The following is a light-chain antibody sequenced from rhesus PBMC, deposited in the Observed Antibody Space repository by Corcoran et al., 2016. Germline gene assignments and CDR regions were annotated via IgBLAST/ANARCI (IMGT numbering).Light chain of an antibody. CDR2: KAS. Sequence: DIQMTQSPSSLSASVGDTVTITFRASHSISSWLDWYQQKPGKAPKLLIYKASSLQSGVPSRYSGRGSGTDFTLTISSLQPEDFATYYCLQYSSSPYSFGQGTEVEIK. V-gene: IGKV1-22*01. CDR1: HSISSW. CDR3: LQYSSSPYS. J-gene: IGKJ2*01.